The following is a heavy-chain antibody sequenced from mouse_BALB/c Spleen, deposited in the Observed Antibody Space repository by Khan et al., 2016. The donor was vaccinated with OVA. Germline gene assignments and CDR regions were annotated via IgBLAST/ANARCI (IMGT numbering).Heavy chain of an antibody. CDR3: TLIYYGNYIYFDY. CDR2: IDPANGNT. Sequence: VQLKESGAELVKPGVSVKLSCTPSGFKIKDTFMHWVKQRPEQGLEWIGRIDPANGNTKYDPKFQDKATITADTSSNTAYLHLSSLTSEDTAVYYCTLIYYGNYIYFDYWGQGTTLTVSS. CDR1: GFKIKDTF. D-gene: IGHD2-1*01. V-gene: IGHV14-3*02. J-gene: IGHJ2*01.